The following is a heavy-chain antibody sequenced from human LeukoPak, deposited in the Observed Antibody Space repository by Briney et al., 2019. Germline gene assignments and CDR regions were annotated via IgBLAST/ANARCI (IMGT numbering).Heavy chain of an antibody. Sequence: GGSLRLSCAASGFTFSNAWMSWVRQAPGKGLEWVSLISSPGGSTYYADSVKGRFTISRDNSKNTLFLQMDSLRAEDTAVYYCANDRYCGGISCYRAAYDYWGQGTLVIVSS. CDR3: ANDRYCGGISCYRAAYDY. D-gene: IGHD2-21*01. J-gene: IGHJ4*02. V-gene: IGHV3-23*01. CDR2: ISSPGGST. CDR1: GFTFSNAW.